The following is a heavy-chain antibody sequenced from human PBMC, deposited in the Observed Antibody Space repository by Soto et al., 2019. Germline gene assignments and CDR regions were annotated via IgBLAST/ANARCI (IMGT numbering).Heavy chain of an antibody. D-gene: IGHD6-13*01. CDR2: IYPGDSDT. CDR1: GSSFTSYW. J-gene: IGHJ6*02. CDR3: ARQGMAAAGTDPNYDYYGMDV. Sequence: PGESLKISCKGAGSSFTSYWLGWVRQMPGKGLEWMGIIYPGDSDTRYRPSFQGQVTISADKSSSTAYLQGSSLKASDTAMYYCARQGMAAAGTDPNYDYYGMDVWGQGTTVTVSS. V-gene: IGHV5-51*01.